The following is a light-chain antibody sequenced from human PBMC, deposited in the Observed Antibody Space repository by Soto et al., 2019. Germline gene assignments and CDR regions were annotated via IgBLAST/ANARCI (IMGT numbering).Light chain of an antibody. V-gene: IGKV1-5*03. CDR3: QQDDKYWT. CDR1: QLISSW. J-gene: IGKJ4*01. Sequence: DIQMTQSPGTLSASVGDSATITCRASQLISSWLAWYQQKPGKAPKLLIYKESRLERVVPSRFSGSESGTEFTLNITSLQADDVASYYCQQDDKYWTFGEGTKVEIK. CDR2: KES.